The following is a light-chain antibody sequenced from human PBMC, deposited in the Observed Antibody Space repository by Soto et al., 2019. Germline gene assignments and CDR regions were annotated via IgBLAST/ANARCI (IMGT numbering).Light chain of an antibody. CDR1: SSDVGGYNF. Sequence: QSALTQPPSASGSPGQSVTIPCTGTSSDVGGYNFVSWYQQHPGKAPKLMIYEVNKRPSGVPDRFSGSKSGNTASLTISGLQVEDEADYICGSFTTNRIWVFGGGTKLTVL. CDR2: EVN. J-gene: IGLJ3*02. CDR3: GSFTTNRIWV. V-gene: IGLV2-8*01.